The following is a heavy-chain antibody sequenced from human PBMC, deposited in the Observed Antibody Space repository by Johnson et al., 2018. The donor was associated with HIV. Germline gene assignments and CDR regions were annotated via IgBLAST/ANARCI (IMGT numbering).Heavy chain of an antibody. CDR1: GFTFSSYA. CDR2: ISYDGSNK. J-gene: IGHJ3*02. Sequence: QVQLVESGGGVVQPGRSLRLSCAASGFTFSSYAMHWVRQAPGKGLEWVAVISYDGSNKYYADSVKGRFTISRDNSKNTLYVQMNSLRDEDTAVYYCANSLLLDAFNIWGQGTMVTVSS. V-gene: IGHV3-30-3*01. CDR3: ANSLLLDAFNI. D-gene: IGHD2-15*01.